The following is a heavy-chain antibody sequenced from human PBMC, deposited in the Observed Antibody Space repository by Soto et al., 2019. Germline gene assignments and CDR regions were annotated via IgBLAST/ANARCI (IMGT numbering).Heavy chain of an antibody. CDR3: ATQAGHDYYYYYMDV. CDR1: GYTFTSYY. CDR2: INPSGGST. V-gene: IGHV1-46*03. J-gene: IGHJ6*03. Sequence: ASVKVSCKASGYTFTSYYMHWVRQAPGQGLEWMGIINPSGGSTSYAQKFQGRVTMTRDTSTSTVYMELSSLRSEDTAVYYCATQAGHDYYYYYMDVWGKGTTVTVSS.